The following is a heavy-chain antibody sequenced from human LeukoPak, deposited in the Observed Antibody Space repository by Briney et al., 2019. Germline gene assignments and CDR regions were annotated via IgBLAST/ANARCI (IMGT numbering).Heavy chain of an antibody. D-gene: IGHD6-13*01. J-gene: IGHJ5*02. CDR1: GGTFSSYT. Sequence: SVKVSCKASGGTFSSYTISWVRQAPGQGLEWMGRIIPILGIANYAQKFQGRVTITADKSTSTAYMELSSLRSEDTAVYYCARYGNIAAAGLHNWFDPWGQRTLVTVSS. CDR3: ARYGNIAAAGLHNWFDP. CDR2: IIPILGIA. V-gene: IGHV1-69*02.